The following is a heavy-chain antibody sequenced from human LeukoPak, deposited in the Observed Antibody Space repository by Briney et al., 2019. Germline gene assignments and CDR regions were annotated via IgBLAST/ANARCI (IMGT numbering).Heavy chain of an antibody. CDR2: ISGSGGST. V-gene: IGHV3-23*01. D-gene: IGHD1-26*01. CDR1: GFTFSSYA. Sequence: GGSLRLSCAASGFTFSSYAMSWVRQAPGKGLEWVSAISGSGGSTYYADSVKGRFTISRDNSKNTLYLQMNNLRAEDTAVYYCAKYGGSYHTPFDYWGQGTLVTVSS. J-gene: IGHJ4*02. CDR3: AKYGGSYHTPFDY.